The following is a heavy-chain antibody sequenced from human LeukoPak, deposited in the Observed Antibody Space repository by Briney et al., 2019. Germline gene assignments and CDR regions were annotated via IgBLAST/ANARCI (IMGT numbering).Heavy chain of an antibody. CDR1: GGSISSSSYY. V-gene: IGHV4-61*05. CDR3: ARLDSSGYYVDY. D-gene: IGHD3-22*01. CDR2: IYYSGTP. J-gene: IGHJ4*02. Sequence: SETLSLTCTVSGGSISSSSYYWGWIRQPPGKGLEWIGYIYYSGTPNYNSSLKSRVTISVDTSKNQFSLKLSSVTAADTAVYYCARLDSSGYYVDYWGQGTLVTVSS.